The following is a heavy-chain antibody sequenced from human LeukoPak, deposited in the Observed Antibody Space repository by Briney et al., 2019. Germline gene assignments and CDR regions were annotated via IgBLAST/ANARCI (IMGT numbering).Heavy chain of an antibody. V-gene: IGHV3-64*01. CDR2: ISSNGGST. CDR1: GFTFSNAW. Sequence: GGSLRLSCAASGFTFSNAWMSWVRQAPGKGLEYVSAISSNGGSTYYANSVKGRFTNSRDNSKNTLYLQMGSLRAEDMAVYYCARRGSYYGDSMDCWGQGTLVTVSS. CDR3: ARRGSYYGDSMDC. D-gene: IGHD1-26*01. J-gene: IGHJ4*02.